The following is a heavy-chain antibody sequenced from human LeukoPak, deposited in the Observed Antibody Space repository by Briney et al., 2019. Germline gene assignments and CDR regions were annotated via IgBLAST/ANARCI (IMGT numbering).Heavy chain of an antibody. CDR1: GDSVSSNRAA. CDR3: ASEVIAVAGNYYYGMDV. D-gene: IGHD6-19*01. V-gene: IGHV6-1*01. Sequence: SQTLSLTCAISGDSVSSNRAAWNWIRQSPSRGLEWLGRTYYRSKWYNDYAVSVKSRITINPDTSKNQFSLQLNSVTPEDTAVYYCASEVIAVAGNYYYGMDVWGQGTTVTVSS. J-gene: IGHJ6*02. CDR2: TYYRSKWYN.